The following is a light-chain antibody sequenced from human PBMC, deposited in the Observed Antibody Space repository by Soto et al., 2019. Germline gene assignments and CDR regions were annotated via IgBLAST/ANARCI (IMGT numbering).Light chain of an antibody. CDR3: QQRYT. CDR1: QSISSY. CDR2: AAS. J-gene: IGKJ2*01. Sequence: DIQMTQSPSSLSASVGDRVTITCRASQSISSYLNWYQQKPGKAPKLLIYAASSLQSGVPSRFSGSGSGTDFTLTISSLQPEDFATYYCQQRYTFGQGTKVDIK. V-gene: IGKV1-39*01.